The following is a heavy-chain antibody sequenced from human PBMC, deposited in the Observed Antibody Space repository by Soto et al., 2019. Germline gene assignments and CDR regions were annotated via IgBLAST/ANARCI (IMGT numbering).Heavy chain of an antibody. Sequence: QVQLVQSGAEVKKPGSSVKVSCKASGGTFSSYAISWVRQAPGQGLEWMGGLIPISGTANYAQKFQGRVTVTADESTSTAYMGLSRLRSEDTAVYYCARSQGSSTSLEIYYYYYYGMDVWGQGTTVTVSS. J-gene: IGHJ6*02. CDR3: ARSQGSSTSLEIYYYYYYGMDV. CDR1: GGTFSSYA. V-gene: IGHV1-69*01. CDR2: LIPISGTA. D-gene: IGHD2-2*01.